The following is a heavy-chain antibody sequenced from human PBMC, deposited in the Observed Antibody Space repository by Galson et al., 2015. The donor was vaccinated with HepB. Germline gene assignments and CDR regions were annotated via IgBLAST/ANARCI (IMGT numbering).Heavy chain of an antibody. V-gene: IGHV1-18*01. CDR1: GYTFIGYG. Sequence: SVKVSCKASGYTFIGYGISWVRQAPGQGLQWMGWINTYTANTNYAQKFQGRVTMTTDTATSTVYMELMSLRSDDTAVYYCARGSRPGIAVDLDYWGQGTLVTVPS. CDR3: ARGSRPGIAVDLDY. D-gene: IGHD6-19*01. CDR2: INTYTANT. J-gene: IGHJ4*02.